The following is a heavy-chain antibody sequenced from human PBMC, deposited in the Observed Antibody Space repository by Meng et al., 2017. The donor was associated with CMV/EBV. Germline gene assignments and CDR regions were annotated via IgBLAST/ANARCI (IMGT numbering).Heavy chain of an antibody. CDR1: GGSISSGDYY. Sequence: LQRSGTGLLKPAQSLSLTCTVSGGSISSGDYYWCWIRQPPGKGLEWIGYIYYSGSTYYNPSLKSRVTISVDTSKNQFSLKLSSVTAADTAVYYCAREGDNPFDYWGQGTLVTVSS. V-gene: IGHV4-30-4*08. CDR2: IYYSGST. CDR3: AREGDNPFDY. J-gene: IGHJ4*02. D-gene: IGHD2-21*02.